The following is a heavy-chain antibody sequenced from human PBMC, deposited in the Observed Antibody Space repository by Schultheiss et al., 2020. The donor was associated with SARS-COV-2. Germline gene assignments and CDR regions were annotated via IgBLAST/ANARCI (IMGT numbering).Heavy chain of an antibody. CDR2: IYPGDSDT. CDR1: GYSFTSYW. V-gene: IGHV5-51*01. CDR3: ARHGYSSSWYDAFDI. J-gene: IGHJ3*02. Sequence: GGSLRLSCKGSGYSFTSYWIGWVRQMPGKGLEWMGIIYPGDSDTRYSPSFQGQVTISADKSISTAYLQWSSLKASDTAMYYCARHGYSSSWYDAFDIWGQGTMVTVSS. D-gene: IGHD6-13*01.